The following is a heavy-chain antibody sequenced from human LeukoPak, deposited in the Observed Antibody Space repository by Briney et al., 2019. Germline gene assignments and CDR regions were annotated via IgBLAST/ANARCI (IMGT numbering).Heavy chain of an antibody. CDR2: INHNGNVN. V-gene: IGHV3-7*03. CDR1: GFTFSSYW. Sequence: GGSLRLSCAASGFTFSSYWMNWARQAPGKGLEWVASINHNGNVNYYVDSVKGRFTISRVNAKNSLYLQMSNLRAEDTAVYFCARGGGLDVWGQGATVTVSS. CDR3: ARGGGLDV. D-gene: IGHD3-16*01. J-gene: IGHJ6*02.